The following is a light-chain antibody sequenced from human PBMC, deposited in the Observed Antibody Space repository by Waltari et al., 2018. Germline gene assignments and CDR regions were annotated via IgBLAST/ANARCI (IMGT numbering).Light chain of an antibody. CDR2: DVT. J-gene: IGLJ2*01. CDR3: ASYTSTRTVI. CDR1: SSDVGGYNH. Sequence: QSALTQPASVSGSPGQSITISCSGTSSDVGGYNHVSWYQQLPGNAPKLMIYDVTRWPSGVSNRFSGSKSGNTASLTIFGLQAEDEADYYCASYTSTRTVIFGGGTRVTVL. V-gene: IGLV2-14*01.